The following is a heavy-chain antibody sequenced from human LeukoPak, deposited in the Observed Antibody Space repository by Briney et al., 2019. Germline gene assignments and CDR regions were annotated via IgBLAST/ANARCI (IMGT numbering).Heavy chain of an antibody. V-gene: IGHV3-23*01. J-gene: IGHJ4*02. Sequence: GGSLRLSCAASGFTFSSYAMSWVRQAPGKGLEWVAGISGNGGSTYYADSVEGRFTVSRDNSKNTLSLQMNNLRADDTAVYYCAKGQLVVAAMFDYWGQGTLVTVSS. CDR3: AKGQLVVAAMFDY. CDR1: GFTFSSYA. D-gene: IGHD2-15*01. CDR2: ISGNGGST.